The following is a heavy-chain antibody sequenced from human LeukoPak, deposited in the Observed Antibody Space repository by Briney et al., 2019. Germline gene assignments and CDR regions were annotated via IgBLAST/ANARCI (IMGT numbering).Heavy chain of an antibody. Sequence: SEKVSCKASGGTYSSYAISWVRQAAGQWLEWMGGIIPIFGTANYAQKFQGRVTITADESTSTAYMELSSLRSEDTAVYYCARGGDVLYFDYWGQGTLVTVSS. CDR1: GGTYSSYA. J-gene: IGHJ4*02. D-gene: IGHD2-8*01. V-gene: IGHV1-69*13. CDR2: IIPIFGTA. CDR3: ARGGDVLYFDY.